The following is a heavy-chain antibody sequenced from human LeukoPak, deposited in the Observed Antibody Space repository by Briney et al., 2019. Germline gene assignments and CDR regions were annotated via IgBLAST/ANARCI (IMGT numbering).Heavy chain of an antibody. CDR1: GFTVSSNY. CDR3: AKKSGTSGSYPN. V-gene: IGHV3-53*01. D-gene: IGHD3-10*01. Sequence: GGSLRLSCAASGFTVSSNYMSWVRQAPGKGLEWVSLLYSDGSTHYADSVKGRFTISRDQSKNTLYLQMNSLRVEDTAVYYCAKKSGTSGSYPNWGQGTLVIVSS. CDR2: LYSDGST. J-gene: IGHJ4*02.